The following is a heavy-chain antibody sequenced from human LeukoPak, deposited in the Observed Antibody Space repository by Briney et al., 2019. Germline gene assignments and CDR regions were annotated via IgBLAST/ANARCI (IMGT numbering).Heavy chain of an antibody. J-gene: IGHJ4*02. V-gene: IGHV3-21*01. Sequence: GGSLRLSCAASGFTFSIYSMNWVRQAPGKGLEWVSSIGSSGSYIYYADSVKGRFTISRDNAKNSLYLQMSSLRAEDTAVYYCARDGGYYYGSGSPELDYWGQGTLVTVSS. CDR1: GFTFSIYS. CDR3: ARDGGYYYGSGSPELDY. D-gene: IGHD3-10*01. CDR2: IGSSGSYI.